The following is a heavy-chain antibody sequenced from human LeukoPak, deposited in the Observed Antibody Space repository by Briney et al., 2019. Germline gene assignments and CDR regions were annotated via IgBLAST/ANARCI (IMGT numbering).Heavy chain of an antibody. D-gene: IGHD6-13*01. CDR1: GFTFSGSA. J-gene: IGHJ4*02. Sequence: PGRSLRLSCAASGFTFSGSAMHWVRHASGRGLEWVGRIRSKANSYATAYAASVKGRFTISRDDSKNTAYLQMNSLKTEDTAVYYCTRPYSSSWYLMGPEYYFDYWGQGTLVTVSS. CDR3: TRPYSSSWYLMGPEYYFDY. V-gene: IGHV3-73*01. CDR2: IRSKANSYAT.